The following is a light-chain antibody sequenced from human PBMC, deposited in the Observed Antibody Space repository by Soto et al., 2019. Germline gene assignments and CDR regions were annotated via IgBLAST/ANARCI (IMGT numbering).Light chain of an antibody. CDR2: AAS. Sequence: DIQMTQSPSSLSASVGDRVTITCRASQSVSTCLNWYQQKSGKAPKLLMYAASSLQSGVPSRFSGSGSGTDFTLTISNLQLEDFATYYCQQSYTTPPLFGQGTKVEIK. V-gene: IGKV1-39*01. J-gene: IGKJ1*01. CDR1: QSVSTC. CDR3: QQSYTTPPL.